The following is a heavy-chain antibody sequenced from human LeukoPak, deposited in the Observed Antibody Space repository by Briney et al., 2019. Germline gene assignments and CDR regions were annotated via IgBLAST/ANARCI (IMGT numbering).Heavy chain of an antibody. Sequence: ASVKVSCKASGYTFTSYYMHWVRQATGQGLEWMGWMNPNSGNTGYAQKFQGRVTMTRNTSISTAYMELSSLRSEDTAVYYCARGLHDYYGSGSYRVWGQGTLVTVSS. CDR1: GYTFTSYY. D-gene: IGHD3-10*01. J-gene: IGHJ4*02. V-gene: IGHV1-8*02. CDR2: MNPNSGNT. CDR3: ARGLHDYYGSGSYRV.